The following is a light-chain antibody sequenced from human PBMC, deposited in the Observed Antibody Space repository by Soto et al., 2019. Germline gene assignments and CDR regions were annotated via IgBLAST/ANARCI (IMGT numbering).Light chain of an antibody. CDR1: QSITRTS. CDR3: QQYASSPLT. V-gene: IGKV3-20*01. CDR2: GAS. Sequence: EIVLTQSPGTLSLSPGETATLSCRASQSITRTSLGRQTFTSHSVAWYQQRPGQDPRRLIYGASIRATGIPDRLSGSRSEIDFNLTISRLEAEDFADYYWQQYASSPLTFGGGTKVEIK. J-gene: IGKJ4*01.